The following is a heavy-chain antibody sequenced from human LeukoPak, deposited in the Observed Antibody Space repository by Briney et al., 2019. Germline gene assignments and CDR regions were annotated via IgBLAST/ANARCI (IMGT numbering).Heavy chain of an antibody. CDR3: ARRTSNWYYFDF. CDR2: TYSSGST. Sequence: SETLSLTCSVSGDSISSSSCWWGWIRQPPGKGLEWIGTTYSSGSTYYNPPLESRVTISVDTSKNQFSLRLTSVTAADTAVYYCARRTSNWYYFDFWGQGTLVTVSS. CDR1: GDSISSSSCW. V-gene: IGHV4-39*01. J-gene: IGHJ4*02. D-gene: IGHD6-13*01.